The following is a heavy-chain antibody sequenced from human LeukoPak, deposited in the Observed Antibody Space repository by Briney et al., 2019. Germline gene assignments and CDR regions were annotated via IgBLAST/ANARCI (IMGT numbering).Heavy chain of an antibody. CDR3: ARDLFMRARRGPFDY. CDR2: ISYDGTNK. V-gene: IGHV3-30*04. CDR1: EFTFSGYA. Sequence: PGGSLRLSCEASEFTFSGYAMHWVRQAPGKGLEWVAVISYDGTNKYYADSVKGRFTISKDNSKNTLSLQMDSLRPDDTAVYFCARDLFMRARRGPFDYWGLGTLVTVSS. J-gene: IGHJ4*02. D-gene: IGHD3-16*01.